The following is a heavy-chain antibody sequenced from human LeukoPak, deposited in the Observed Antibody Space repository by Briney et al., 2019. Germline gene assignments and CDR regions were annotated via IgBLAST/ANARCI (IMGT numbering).Heavy chain of an antibody. CDR1: GGSISSYY. CDR3: ARHRVVGTFLIDY. CDR2: IYYSGNT. D-gene: IGHD6-19*01. Sequence: SETLSLTCTVSGGSISSYYWSWIRQPPGKGLELIGYIYYSGNTNYNPSLKSRVTISVDTSKNQFSLKLSSVTAADTAVYYCARHRVVGTFLIDYWGQGTLVTVSS. J-gene: IGHJ4*02. V-gene: IGHV4-59*08.